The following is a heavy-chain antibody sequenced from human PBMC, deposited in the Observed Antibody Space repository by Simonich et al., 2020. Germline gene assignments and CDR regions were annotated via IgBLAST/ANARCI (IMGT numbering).Heavy chain of an antibody. D-gene: IGHD6-13*01. CDR3: ARGRIAAAGTYYYYYMDV. CDR2: INPNSGGK. Sequence: QVQLVQSGAEVKKPGASVKVSCKASGYTFTGYYMHWVEQAPGQGLEGREWINPNSGGKNYAQKLQGRVTRTRDTSISTAYMELSRLRSDDTAVYYCARGRIAAAGTYYYYYMDVWGKGTTVTVSS. V-gene: IGHV1-2*02. J-gene: IGHJ6*03. CDR1: GYTFTGYY.